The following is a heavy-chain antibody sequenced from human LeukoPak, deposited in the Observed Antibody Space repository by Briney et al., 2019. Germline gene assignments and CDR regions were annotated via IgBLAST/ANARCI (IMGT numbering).Heavy chain of an antibody. Sequence: ASVKVSCKASGYTFNNFDINWVRQAPGQGLEWMGWMSPVSGIGGSAQRFQGRVTLTRDTSISTAYMEVSNLRSDDTAVYYCARDRNEISPGDAFDIWGQGTMVTVSS. CDR2: MSPVSGIG. CDR3: ARDRNEISPGDAFDI. CDR1: GYTFNNFD. J-gene: IGHJ3*02. V-gene: IGHV1-8*01. D-gene: IGHD1-1*01.